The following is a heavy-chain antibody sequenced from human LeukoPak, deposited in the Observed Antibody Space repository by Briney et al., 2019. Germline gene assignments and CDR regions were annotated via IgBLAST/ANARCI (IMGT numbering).Heavy chain of an antibody. Sequence: PGGSLRLSCAASGFTFSSYGMHWVRQAPGKGLEWVAFIRYDGSNKYYADSVKGRFTISRDNSKNTLYLQMNSLRAEDTAVYYCARDQLRGVSEHYFDYWGQGTLVTVSS. CDR3: ARDQLRGVSEHYFDY. D-gene: IGHD3-10*01. CDR2: IRYDGSNK. V-gene: IGHV3-30*02. CDR1: GFTFSSYG. J-gene: IGHJ4*02.